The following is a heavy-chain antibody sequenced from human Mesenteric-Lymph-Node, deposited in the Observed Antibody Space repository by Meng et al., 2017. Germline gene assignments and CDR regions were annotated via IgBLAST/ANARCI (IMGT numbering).Heavy chain of an antibody. CDR2: IKEDGSEK. CDR3: ARGGYSYGNF. CDR1: GFTFSTYW. D-gene: IGHD5-18*01. J-gene: IGHJ4*02. V-gene: IGHV3-7*01. Sequence: GESLKISCAASGFTFSTYWMSWVRQAPGKGLEWEANIKEDGSEKHYVDPVKGRFTISRDNAKNSLYLQMNSLRAEDTAVYYCARGGYSYGNFWGQGKLVTVSS.